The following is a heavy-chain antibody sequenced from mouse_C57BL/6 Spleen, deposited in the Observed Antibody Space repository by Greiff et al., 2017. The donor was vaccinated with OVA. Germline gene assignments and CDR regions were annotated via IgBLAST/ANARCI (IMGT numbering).Heavy chain of an antibody. CDR2: IYPGDGDT. J-gene: IGHJ1*03. D-gene: IGHD2-1*01. CDR3: ARSYGKSWYFDV. CDR1: GYAFSSYW. V-gene: IGHV1-80*01. Sequence: VKLMESGAELVKPGASVKISCKASGYAFSSYWMNWVKQRPGKGLEWIGQIYPGDGDTNYNGKFKGKATLTADKSSSTAYMQLSSLTSEDSAVYFCARSYGKSWYFDVWGTGTTVTVSS.